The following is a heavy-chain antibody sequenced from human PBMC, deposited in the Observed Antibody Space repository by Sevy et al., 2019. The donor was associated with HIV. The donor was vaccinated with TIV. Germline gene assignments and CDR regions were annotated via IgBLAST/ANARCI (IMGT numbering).Heavy chain of an antibody. CDR2: IYYSGST. V-gene: IGHV4-59*01. CDR1: GGSINNYF. CDR3: ARESIAAIGDFDY. J-gene: IGHJ4*02. Sequence: SETLSLTCTVSGGSINNYFWSWIRQPPGNGLEWIGYIYYSGSTNYNPSLKSRVTISVDTSKTQFSLKLTSVTAADTAVYYCARESIAAIGDFDYSGQGTMVTVSS. D-gene: IGHD6-13*01.